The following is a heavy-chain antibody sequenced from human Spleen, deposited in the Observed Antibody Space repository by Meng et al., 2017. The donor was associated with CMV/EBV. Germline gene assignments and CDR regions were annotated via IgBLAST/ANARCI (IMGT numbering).Heavy chain of an antibody. J-gene: IGHJ6*02. D-gene: IGHD3-22*01. V-gene: IGHV3-48*04. CDR2: ISRSSTSI. CDR3: ARDTRETSPDYYDSSGYYYYYGMDV. CDR1: GFSFSDYT. Sequence: GGSLRLSCAASGFSFSDYTMIWVRQAPGKGLHWVSYISRSSTSIYYADSVKGRFTISRDNAKNTLYLQMNSLRAEDTAVYYCARDTRETSPDYYDSSGYYYYYGMDVWGQGTTVTVSS.